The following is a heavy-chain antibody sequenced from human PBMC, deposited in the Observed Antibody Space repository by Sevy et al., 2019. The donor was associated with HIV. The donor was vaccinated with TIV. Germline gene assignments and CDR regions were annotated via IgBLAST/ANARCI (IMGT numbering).Heavy chain of an antibody. J-gene: IGHJ4*02. V-gene: IGHV3-7*03. D-gene: IGHD1-26*01. CDR1: GFTFSSYW. CDR3: ARRPIVGATFFDY. Sequence: GGSLRLSCAASGFTFSSYWMSWVRQAPGKGLEWVANIKQDGSEKYYVDSVKGRFTISRDNAKNSLYLQINSLRAEDTAVYYCARRPIVGATFFDYWGQGTLVTVSS. CDR2: IKQDGSEK.